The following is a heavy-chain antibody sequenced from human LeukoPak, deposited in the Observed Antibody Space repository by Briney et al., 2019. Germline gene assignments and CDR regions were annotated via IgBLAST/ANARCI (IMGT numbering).Heavy chain of an antibody. CDR3: ARSEYYYGSGSYYFFDY. J-gene: IGHJ4*02. V-gene: IGHV3-21*04. Sequence: GGSLRLSCADSGYTFSSYSMNWVRQAPGKGLEWVSSISSSSSYIYYADSVKGRFTISRDNPKNTLYLQMNSLRAEDTAVYYCARSEYYYGSGSYYFFDYWGQGTLVTVSS. CDR2: ISSSSSYI. D-gene: IGHD3-10*01. CDR1: GYTFSSYS.